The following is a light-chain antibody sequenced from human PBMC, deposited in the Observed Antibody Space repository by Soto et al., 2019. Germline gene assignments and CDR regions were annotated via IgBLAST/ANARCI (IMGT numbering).Light chain of an antibody. CDR3: CSYAGSYTYV. V-gene: IGLV2-11*01. Sequence: QSVLTQPRSVSGSPGQSVTISCTGTSSDVGGYNYVSWYQQHPGKAPKLMIYDVSKRPSGVPDRFSGSKSGNTASLTISGLQAEDEADYYCCSYAGSYTYVFGPGNKVTV. J-gene: IGLJ1*01. CDR1: SSDVGGYNY. CDR2: DVS.